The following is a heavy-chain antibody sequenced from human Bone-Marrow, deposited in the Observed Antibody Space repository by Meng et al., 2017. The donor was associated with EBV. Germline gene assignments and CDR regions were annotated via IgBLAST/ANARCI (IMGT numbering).Heavy chain of an antibody. D-gene: IGHD3-10*01. Sequence: GGVVQCGAEVKKPGSSVKVSCWTSGGTFNSDAVSWVRQAPGQGLEWMGGLIPMSGAPHYAQKFQGRVTITADESTSTHYMDLSNLRSDDTAMYYCASESGRGFTPDYWGQGTLVTVSS. CDR3: ASESGRGFTPDY. CDR2: LIPMSGAP. CDR1: GGTFNSDA. J-gene: IGHJ4*02. V-gene: IGHV1-69*01.